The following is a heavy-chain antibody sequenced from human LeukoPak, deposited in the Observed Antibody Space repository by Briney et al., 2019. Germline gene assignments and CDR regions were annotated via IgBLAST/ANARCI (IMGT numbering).Heavy chain of an antibody. J-gene: IGHJ5*02. CDR1: GYTFTSYS. Sequence: GASVKVSCKASGYTFTSYSIHWVRQAPGQGLEWMGIINPSGGTTTYTQKFQGRVTMTRDTSTSTVYMELSSLRSEDTAVYYCARGRSLITMVRGPINWFDPWGQGTLVTVSS. CDR3: ARGRSLITMVRGPINWFDP. D-gene: IGHD3-10*01. V-gene: IGHV1-46*01. CDR2: INPSGGTT.